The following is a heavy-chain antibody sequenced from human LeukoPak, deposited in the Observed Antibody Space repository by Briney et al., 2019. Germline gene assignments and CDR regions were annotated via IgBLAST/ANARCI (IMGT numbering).Heavy chain of an antibody. Sequence: GGSLRLSCAASGFTFDDYGMSWVRQAPGKGLEWVSGINWNGGSTGYADSVKGRFTISRDNAKNSLYLQMNSLRAEDTALYYCERGPIFVVVVAALDYWGQGTMVTVSS. CDR3: ERGPIFVVVVAALDY. D-gene: IGHD2-15*01. V-gene: IGHV3-20*04. CDR1: GFTFDDYG. CDR2: INWNGGST. J-gene: IGHJ4*02.